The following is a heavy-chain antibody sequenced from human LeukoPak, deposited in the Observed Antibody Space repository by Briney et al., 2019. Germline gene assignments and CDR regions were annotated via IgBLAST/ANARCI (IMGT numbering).Heavy chain of an antibody. CDR2: IYYSGST. D-gene: IGHD5-18*01. V-gene: IGHV4-39*07. CDR1: GGSISSSSYY. J-gene: IGHJ4*02. CDR3: ARVMDTAMVVDY. Sequence: SETLSLTCTVSGGSISSSSYYWGWIRQPPGKGLEWIGSIYYSGSTYYNPSLKSRVTISVDTSRNQFSLKLSSVTAADTAVYYCARVMDTAMVVDYWGQGTLVTVSS.